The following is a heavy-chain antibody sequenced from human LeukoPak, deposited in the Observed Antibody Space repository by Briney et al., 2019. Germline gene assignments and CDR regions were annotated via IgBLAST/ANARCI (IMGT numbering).Heavy chain of an antibody. D-gene: IGHD2-15*01. CDR2: INPNNGGT. Sequence: ASVKVSSKASGYTPTGYFLHWVRQAPGQGFEWMGWINPNNGGTNYAQNFRGRVTMTRDTSNDTGYMELSSLTSDDTAVYYCARDLGWPPTGWGQGTLVTVSS. V-gene: IGHV1-2*02. J-gene: IGHJ4*02. CDR3: ARDLGWPPTG. CDR1: GYTPTGYF.